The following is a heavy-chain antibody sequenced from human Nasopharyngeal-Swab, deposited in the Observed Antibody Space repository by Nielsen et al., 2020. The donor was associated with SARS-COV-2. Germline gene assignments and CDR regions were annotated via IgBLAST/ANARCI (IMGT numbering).Heavy chain of an antibody. J-gene: IGHJ4*02. CDR2: ISSSGSTI. CDR1: GFTFSDYY. D-gene: IGHD1-26*01. Sequence: GESPKISCAASGFTFSDYYLSWIRQAPGKGLERVSYISSSGSTIYYADSVKGRFTISRDNAKNSLFRQMNSLRADDTAVYYCARERSGSYWAFDYWGQGTLVTVSS. V-gene: IGHV3-11*04. CDR3: ARERSGSYWAFDY.